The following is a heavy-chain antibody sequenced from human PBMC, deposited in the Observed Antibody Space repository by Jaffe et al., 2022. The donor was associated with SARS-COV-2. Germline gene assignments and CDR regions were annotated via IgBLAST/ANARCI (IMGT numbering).Heavy chain of an antibody. J-gene: IGHJ4*02. D-gene: IGHD4-17*01. V-gene: IGHV3-74*01. CDR3: ARGLLEDDYGGNGFY. CDR1: GFTFSSYW. Sequence: EVQLVESGGGLVQPGGSLRLSCAASGFTFSSYWMHWVRQAPGKGLVWVSRINSDGSSTSYADSVKGRFTISRDNAKNTLYLQMNSLRAEDTAVYYCARGLLEDDYGGNGFYWGQGTLVTVSS. CDR2: INSDGSST.